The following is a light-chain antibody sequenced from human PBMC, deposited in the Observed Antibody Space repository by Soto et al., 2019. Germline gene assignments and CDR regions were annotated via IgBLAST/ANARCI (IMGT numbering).Light chain of an antibody. CDR2: EVS. CDR1: TSDIGGYNY. V-gene: IGLV2-14*01. Sequence: QSALTQPASVSGSPGQSITMSCTGTTSDIGGYNYVSWYQYHPGKAPKLMIYEVSNRPSGVSNRFSGSKSGNTAYLIISGLQAEDEADYYCTSYTSSSTLVVFGGGTKVTVL. J-gene: IGLJ2*01. CDR3: TSYTSSSTLVV.